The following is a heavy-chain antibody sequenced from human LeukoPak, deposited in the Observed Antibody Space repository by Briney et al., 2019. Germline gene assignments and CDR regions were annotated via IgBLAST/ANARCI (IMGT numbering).Heavy chain of an antibody. CDR3: ARGKSGDARLDY. D-gene: IGHD2-2*01. J-gene: IGHJ4*02. CDR1: GFTFYTIG. Sequence: GKSLRLSCAASGFTFYTIGMHWVRQAPGKGLEWVAVISFDGSIKYYADSVKGRFTISRDNSKNTLFLQMNSLRPEDTAVYYCARGKSGDARLDYWGQGTLVTVSS. V-gene: IGHV3-30*03. CDR2: ISFDGSIK.